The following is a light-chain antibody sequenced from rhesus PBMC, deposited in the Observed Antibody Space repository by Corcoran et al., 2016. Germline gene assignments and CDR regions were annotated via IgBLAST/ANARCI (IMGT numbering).Light chain of an antibody. CDR1: QSISSW. CDR2: KAS. J-gene: IGKJ4*01. CDR3: LQYRSSPALT. V-gene: IGKV1-22*01. Sequence: DIQMNQSPSSLSATVGDTVTNTCRGSQSISSWLEWYQQKPGKAPKLLIYKASRLQSGVPSRFSGSGSGTDFPLTISSLQPDAFATYYCLQYRSSPALTFDVGTTVDIK.